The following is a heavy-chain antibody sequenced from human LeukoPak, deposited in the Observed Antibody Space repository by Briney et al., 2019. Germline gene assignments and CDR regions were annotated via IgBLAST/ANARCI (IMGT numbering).Heavy chain of an antibody. CDR3: ARVLAAAGTLHFDH. CDR2: ISSRSSYI. D-gene: IGHD6-13*01. J-gene: IGHJ4*02. Sequence: KPGGSLRLSCAASGFTFSSYSMNWVRQAPGKGLEWVSSISSRSSYIYYADSLKGRFTISRDDAKNSLNLQMNSLRAEDTAVYYCARVLAAAGTLHFDHWGQGVLVSVSS. CDR1: GFTFSSYS. V-gene: IGHV3-21*01.